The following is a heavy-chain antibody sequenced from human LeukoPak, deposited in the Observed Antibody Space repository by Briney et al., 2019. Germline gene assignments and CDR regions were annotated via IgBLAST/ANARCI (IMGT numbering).Heavy chain of an antibody. J-gene: IGHJ4*02. CDR3: AKDPRRYSRTGGYFDY. CDR1: GFTFSRFG. D-gene: IGHD6-13*01. Sequence: GGSLRLSCAASGFTFSRFGMHWVRQAPGKGLEWVAVISYDGSNKYYADSVKGRFTISRDNSKNTLYLQMISLRTEDTAVYYCAKDPRRYSRTGGYFDYWGQGTLVTVSS. CDR2: ISYDGSNK. V-gene: IGHV3-30*18.